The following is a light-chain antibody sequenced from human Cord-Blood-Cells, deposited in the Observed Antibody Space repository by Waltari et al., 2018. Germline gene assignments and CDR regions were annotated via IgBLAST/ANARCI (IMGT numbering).Light chain of an antibody. V-gene: IGLV1-40*01. J-gene: IGLJ2*01. CDR2: CNS. Sequence: QSVLTPRPPVPGAPGQRMPLTCTGTRPNIRAGHDAHCYQPLPGTAPKLLIYCNSNRPSGVPDRFSGSKSGTSASLANTGLQAEDEADYYCQSYDSSLSGWVFGGGTKLAVL. CDR3: QSYDSSLSGWV. CDR1: RPNIRAGHD.